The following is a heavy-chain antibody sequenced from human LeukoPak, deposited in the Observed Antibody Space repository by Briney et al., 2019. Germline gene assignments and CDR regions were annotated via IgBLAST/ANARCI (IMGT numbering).Heavy chain of an antibody. CDR2: ISSDGSMT. D-gene: IGHD1-26*01. V-gene: IGHV3-74*01. J-gene: IGHJ4*02. CDR3: AGGRGKY. Sequence: GGSLRLSCAVSGSTLSTYWMHWVRQAPGRGLIWVSRISSDGSMTNYADSVKGRFIISRDNAKNTVYLQMNSLRAEDTAVYYCAGGRGKYWGQGTLVTVSS. CDR1: GSTLSTYW.